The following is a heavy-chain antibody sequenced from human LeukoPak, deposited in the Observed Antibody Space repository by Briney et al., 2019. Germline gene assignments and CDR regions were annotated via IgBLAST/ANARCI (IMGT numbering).Heavy chain of an antibody. D-gene: IGHD6-13*01. CDR1: GYTFTSYG. CDR2: ISAYNGNT. Sequence: ASVKVSCKASGYTFTSYGISWVRQAPGQGLEWMGWISAYNGNTNYAQKLQGRVTMTTDTSTSTAYMELRSLRSDDTAVYYCARVHLDSSSHTSPFVDYWGQGTLVTVSS. V-gene: IGHV1-18*01. J-gene: IGHJ4*02. CDR3: ARVHLDSSSHTSPFVDY.